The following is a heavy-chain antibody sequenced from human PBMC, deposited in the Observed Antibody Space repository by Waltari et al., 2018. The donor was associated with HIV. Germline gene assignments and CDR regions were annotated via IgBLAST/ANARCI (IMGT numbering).Heavy chain of an antibody. CDR3: ARDYLPHTVPVRWYNWFDP. Sequence: QVKLVQSGAAVKKPGASVKVSCQASGYTFTSYALHWVRQAPGQRLEWMGWSNAGNGNTKYSQKFQGRVTITRDTSASTAYMELSSLRAEDTAVYYCARDYLPHTVPVRWYNWFDPWGQGTLVTVSS. CDR1: GYTFTSYA. J-gene: IGHJ5*02. V-gene: IGHV1-3*01. D-gene: IGHD3-10*01. CDR2: SNAGNGNT.